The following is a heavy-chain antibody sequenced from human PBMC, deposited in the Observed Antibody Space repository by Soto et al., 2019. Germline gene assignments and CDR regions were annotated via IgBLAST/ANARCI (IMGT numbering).Heavy chain of an antibody. Sequence: SQTLSLTCAISGDSVSSNSAAWNWIRQSPSRGLEWLGRTYYRSKWYNDYAVSVKSRITINPDTSKNQFSLQLNSVTPEDTAVYYCARFLWSGSPWAPVGYLSNWFDPWGQGTLVTVSS. V-gene: IGHV6-1*01. D-gene: IGHD1-26*01. J-gene: IGHJ5*02. CDR3: ARFLWSGSPWAPVGYLSNWFDP. CDR2: TYYRSKWYN. CDR1: GDSVSSNSAA.